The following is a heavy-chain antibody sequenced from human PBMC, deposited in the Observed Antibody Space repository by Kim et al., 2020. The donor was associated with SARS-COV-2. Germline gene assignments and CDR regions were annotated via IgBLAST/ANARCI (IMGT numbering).Heavy chain of an antibody. CDR2: ISGSGGST. CDR1: GFTFSSYA. J-gene: IGHJ4*02. D-gene: IGHD2-15*01. V-gene: IGHV3-23*01. Sequence: GGSLRLSCAASGFTFSSYAMSWVRQAPGKGLEWVSAISGSGGSTYYADSVKGRFTISRDNSKNTLYLQMNSLRAEDTAVYYCAKDEGVVAATHEAYYLDYWGQGTLVTVSS. CDR3: AKDEGVVAATHEAYYLDY.